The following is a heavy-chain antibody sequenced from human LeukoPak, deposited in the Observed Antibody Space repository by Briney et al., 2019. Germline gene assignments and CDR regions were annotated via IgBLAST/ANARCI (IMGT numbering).Heavy chain of an antibody. Sequence: GASVKVSCKASGGTFSSYAISWVRQAPGQGLEWMGGIIPIFGTANYAQKFQGRVTMTRDTSTSTVYMELSSLRSEDTAVYYCARTSGWYFDYWGQGTLVTVSS. CDR1: GGTFSSYA. V-gene: IGHV1-69*05. CDR3: ARTSGWYFDY. CDR2: IIPIFGTA. J-gene: IGHJ4*02. D-gene: IGHD6-19*01.